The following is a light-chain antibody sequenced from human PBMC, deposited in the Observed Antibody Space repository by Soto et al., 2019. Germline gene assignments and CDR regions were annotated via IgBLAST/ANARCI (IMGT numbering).Light chain of an antibody. CDR2: DAS. CDR3: QQYNSYSRT. V-gene: IGKV1-5*01. CDR1: HPISNY. Sequence: DIPMTQSPSSLSASVGDRVTITCRASHPISNYLNWYQHRPGKAPKLLIFDASTLESGVPSRFSGSGSGTEFTLTISSLQPDDFATYYCQQYNSYSRTFGQGTKV. J-gene: IGKJ1*01.